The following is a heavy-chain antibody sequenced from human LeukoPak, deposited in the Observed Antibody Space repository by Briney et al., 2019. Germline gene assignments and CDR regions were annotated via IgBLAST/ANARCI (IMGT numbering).Heavy chain of an antibody. V-gene: IGHV4-59*08. CDR3: ARLWDSSSSLDY. CDR1: GGSISSYY. J-gene: IGHJ4*02. D-gene: IGHD6-6*01. Sequence: SETLSLTCTVSGGSISSYYWTGIRQPPGKGLGLEWIGYIYYSGGTNYNPSLKSRVTISIDTSKNQVSLKLSSVTAADTAVYYCARLWDSSSSLDYWGQGTLVTVSS. CDR2: IYYSGGT.